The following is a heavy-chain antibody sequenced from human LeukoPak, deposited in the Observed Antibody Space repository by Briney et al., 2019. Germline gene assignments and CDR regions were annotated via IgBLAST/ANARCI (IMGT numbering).Heavy chain of an antibody. J-gene: IGHJ4*02. D-gene: IGHD2/OR15-2a*01. Sequence: GGSLRLSCAASGFTFSRYAMSWVRQAPGRGLEWVSAISGSGGSTYYADSVKGRFTISRDNSKNTLYLQMNSLRAEDTAVYYCAKDSVFYLWDYWGQGTLVTVSS. CDR2: ISGSGGST. V-gene: IGHV3-23*01. CDR1: GFTFSRYA. CDR3: AKDSVFYLWDY.